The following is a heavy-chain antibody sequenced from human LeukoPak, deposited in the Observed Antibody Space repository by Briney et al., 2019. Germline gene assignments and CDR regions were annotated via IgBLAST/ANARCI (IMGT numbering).Heavy chain of an antibody. Sequence: PGGSLRLSCVASGFTFSNYWMTWVRQVPGKGLEWVANIKLDGSEKYYADSVKGRFTVSRDNAKNSLYLQMDSLRAEDTAVYYCARPPEGVYAAEYFQFWGQGTMVSVSS. J-gene: IGHJ1*01. CDR3: ARPPEGVYAAEYFQF. V-gene: IGHV3-7*01. CDR1: GFTFSNYW. D-gene: IGHD2-8*01. CDR2: IKLDGSEK.